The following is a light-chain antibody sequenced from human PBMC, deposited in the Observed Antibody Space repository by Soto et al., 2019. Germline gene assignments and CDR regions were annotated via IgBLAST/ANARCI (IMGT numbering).Light chain of an antibody. Sequence: EIVLTQSPVTLSVSPGEGATLSCRASQSVAGDLAWFQQTPGQVPRLLIYGASTRATGVPARFRSSGSGTDFTLTISSLESGDFAVYYCQQYNNWPLTFGGGTNVEIK. CDR3: QQYNNWPLT. J-gene: IGKJ4*01. V-gene: IGKV3-15*01. CDR1: QSVAGD. CDR2: GAS.